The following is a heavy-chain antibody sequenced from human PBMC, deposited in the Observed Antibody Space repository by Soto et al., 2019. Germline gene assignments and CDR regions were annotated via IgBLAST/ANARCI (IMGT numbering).Heavy chain of an antibody. CDR1: GFTFSSYA. CDR3: AGSAGSYCSGGSCYPSAFDI. V-gene: IGHV3-23*01. D-gene: IGHD2-15*01. Sequence: GGSLRLSCAASGFTFSSYAMSWVRQAPGKGLEWVSAISGSGGSTYYADSVKGRFTISRDNSKNTLYLQMNSLRAEDTAVYYCAGSAGSYCSGGSCYPSAFDIWGQGTMVTVSS. CDR2: ISGSGGST. J-gene: IGHJ3*02.